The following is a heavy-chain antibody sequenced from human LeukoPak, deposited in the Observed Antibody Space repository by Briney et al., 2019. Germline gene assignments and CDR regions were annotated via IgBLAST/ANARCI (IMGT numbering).Heavy chain of an antibody. CDR3: ARDPDGYNTYYFDY. Sequence: PGGSLRLSRAASGFTFSSYAMYWVRQAPGKGLEWVAVISYDGSNKYYADSVKGRFTISRDSSKNTLYLQMNSLRAEDTAVYYCARDPDGYNTYYFDYWGQGTLVTVSS. V-gene: IGHV3-30*04. CDR1: GFTFSSYA. CDR2: ISYDGSNK. J-gene: IGHJ4*02. D-gene: IGHD5-24*01.